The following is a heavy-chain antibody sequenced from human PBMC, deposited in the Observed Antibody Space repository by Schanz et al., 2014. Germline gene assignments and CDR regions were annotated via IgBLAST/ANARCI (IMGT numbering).Heavy chain of an antibody. V-gene: IGHV1-46*01. J-gene: IGHJ6*03. CDR1: GYSFISHA. Sequence: QVQLVQSGAEVKKPGASVKVSCKASGYSFISHAIHWVRQAPGQRLEWMGIINPIGGSTTYAQKFRGAVTLTTDTSTDTAYLELTSLRSEDTAVYYCAGTYCSSTSCYTGYYYMDVWGKGTTVTVSS. CDR2: INPIGGST. CDR3: AGTYCSSTSCYTGYYYMDV. D-gene: IGHD2-2*02.